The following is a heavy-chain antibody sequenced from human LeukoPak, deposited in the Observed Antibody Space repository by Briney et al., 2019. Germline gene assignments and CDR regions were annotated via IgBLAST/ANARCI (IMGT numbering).Heavy chain of an antibody. CDR3: AKALDYYDSSGYRG. D-gene: IGHD3-22*01. J-gene: IGHJ4*02. CDR1: GFTFSSYG. Sequence: GGSLRLSCAASGFTFSSYGMSWVRQAPGKGLEWVSAIGGSGGSTYYADSVKGRFTISRDNSKNTLYLQMNSLRAEDTAVYYCAKALDYYDSSGYRGWGQGTLVTVSS. CDR2: IGGSGGST. V-gene: IGHV3-23*01.